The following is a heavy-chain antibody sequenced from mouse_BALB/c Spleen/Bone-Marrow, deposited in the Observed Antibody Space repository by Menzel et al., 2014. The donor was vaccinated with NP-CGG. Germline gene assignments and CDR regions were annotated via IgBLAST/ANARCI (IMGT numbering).Heavy chain of an antibody. Sequence: EVQRVESGTVLARPGASVKMSCKASGYTFTSYWMHWVKQRPGQGLEWIGAIYPGNSDASYNQRFKGKAKLTAVTSTSTAYMELSSLTNEDSAVYYCTAYYGPEGFAYWGQGTLVTVSA. CDR3: TAYYGPEGFAY. CDR1: GYTFTSYW. D-gene: IGHD2-10*01. V-gene: IGHV1-5*01. J-gene: IGHJ3*01. CDR2: IYPGNSDA.